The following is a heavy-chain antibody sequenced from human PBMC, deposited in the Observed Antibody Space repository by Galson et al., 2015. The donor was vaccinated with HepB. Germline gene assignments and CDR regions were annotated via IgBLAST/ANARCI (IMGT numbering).Heavy chain of an antibody. J-gene: IGHJ4*02. CDR3: ASYRPVAGRVYYFDC. D-gene: IGHD6-19*01. CDR1: GGSISSSHW. CDR2: IYHSGSA. V-gene: IGHV4-4*02. Sequence: LSLTCTFSGGSISSSHWWSWVRQPPGEGLEWIGDIYHSGSANYNPSLKSRVTISVDKSKNQFSLNLSSVTAADTAVYYCASYRPVAGRVYYFDCWGQGTLVTVSS.